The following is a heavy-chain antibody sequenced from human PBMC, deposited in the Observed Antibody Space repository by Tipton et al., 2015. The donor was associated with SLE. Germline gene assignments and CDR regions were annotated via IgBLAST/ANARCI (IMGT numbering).Heavy chain of an antibody. V-gene: IGHV4-34*01. CDR1: GGSFSGYY. J-gene: IGHJ3*02. CDR3: ARDPSMREAFDI. D-gene: IGHD2/OR15-2a*01. Sequence: TLSLTCAVYGGSFSGYYWSWIRQPPGKGLEWIGKINHSGSTNYNPSLKSRVTISVDTSKNQFSLKLSSVTAADTAVYYCARDPSMREAFDIWGQGTMVTVSS. CDR2: INHSGST.